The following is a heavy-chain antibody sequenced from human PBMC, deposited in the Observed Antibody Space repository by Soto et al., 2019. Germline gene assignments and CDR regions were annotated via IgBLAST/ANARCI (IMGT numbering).Heavy chain of an antibody. CDR2: VIHTGRT. V-gene: IGHV4-34*12. D-gene: IGHD2-15*01. CDR3: ARAIGYCSGGSCRRRVDV. CDR1: ARSFSGYY. J-gene: IGHJ6*04. Sequence: PSETLSLTCSVYARSFSGYYWSWIRQSPGKGLEWIGEVIHTGRTNYNPSLKSRVTISVDRSKNQFSLKLSSVTAADTAVYYCARAIGYCSGGSCRRRVDVWGKVTTVTVSS.